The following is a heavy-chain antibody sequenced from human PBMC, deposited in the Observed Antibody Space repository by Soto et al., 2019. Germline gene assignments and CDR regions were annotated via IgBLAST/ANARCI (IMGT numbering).Heavy chain of an antibody. J-gene: IGHJ4*02. CDR3: ARYRLLYCSGGSCPRDLDY. D-gene: IGHD2-15*01. Sequence: GGSLRLSCAASGFTFSDYYMSWIRRAPGKGLEWVSYISSSGSTIYYADSVKGRFTISRDNAKNSLYLQMNSLRAEDTAVYYCARYRLLYCSGGSCPRDLDYWGQRTLVTGSS. V-gene: IGHV3-11*01. CDR1: GFTFSDYY. CDR2: ISSSGSTI.